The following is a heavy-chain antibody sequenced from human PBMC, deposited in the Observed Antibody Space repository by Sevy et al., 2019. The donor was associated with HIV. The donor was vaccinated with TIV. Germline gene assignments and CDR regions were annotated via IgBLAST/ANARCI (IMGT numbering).Heavy chain of an antibody. Sequence: GGSLRLSCAASGFNIKTYNMNWVRQAPRKGLEWVSSISSSSTYIYYADSVKGRFTISRDKAKNSLYLQMSSLRAEDTAVYYCARDLVIPSTTDYFYYAMDVWGQGTTVTVSS. CDR3: ARDLVIPSTTDYFYYAMDV. CDR1: GFNIKTYN. CDR2: ISSSSTYI. J-gene: IGHJ6*02. V-gene: IGHV3-21*01. D-gene: IGHD2-2*01.